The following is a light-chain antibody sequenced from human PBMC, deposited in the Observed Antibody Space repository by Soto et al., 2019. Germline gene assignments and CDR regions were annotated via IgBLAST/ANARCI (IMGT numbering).Light chain of an antibody. CDR1: QSVRSTY. J-gene: IGKJ4*01. Sequence: EIVLTQSPGTLSLSPGERATLSCRASQSVRSTYLAWYQQKPGQAPRLLIYGASSRATGIPDRFSGSGSGTDLTLTISRLEPEDVAVYYCQQYGNSPLTFGGGTKVEIK. CDR2: GAS. V-gene: IGKV3-20*01. CDR3: QQYGNSPLT.